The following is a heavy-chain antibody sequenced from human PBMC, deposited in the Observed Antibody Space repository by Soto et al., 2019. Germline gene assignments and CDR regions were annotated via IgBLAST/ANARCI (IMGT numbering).Heavy chain of an antibody. V-gene: IGHV1-18*04. CDR3: ASGPHYYASESPSWSTAD. D-gene: IGHD3-10*01. J-gene: IGHJ4*02. CDR2: ISAYNGNT. Sequence: QVQLVQSGAEVKKPGASVKVSCKASGYTFTNYGISWVRQAPGQGLEWMGWISAYNGNTNYAQKLQGRVTMTTDTSTSTAYVVLRSLRSDDTAVYYCASGPHYYASESPSWSTADWGQGTLITVSS. CDR1: GYTFTNYG.